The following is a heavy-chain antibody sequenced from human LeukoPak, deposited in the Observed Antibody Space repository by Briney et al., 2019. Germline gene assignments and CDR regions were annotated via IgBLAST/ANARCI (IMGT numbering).Heavy chain of an antibody. V-gene: IGHV3-23*01. CDR3: AKSSYYDASGYYREYYFDY. CDR2: ISGSGGST. D-gene: IGHD3-22*01. CDR1: RFTFSSYG. J-gene: IGHJ4*02. Sequence: GGSLRLSCAASRFTFSSYGMSWVRQAPGKGLEWVSSISGSGGSTYYADPVKGRFTISRDNSKNTLYLQMNSLRDEDTAVYYCAKSSYYDASGYYREYYFDYWGQGTLVTVSS.